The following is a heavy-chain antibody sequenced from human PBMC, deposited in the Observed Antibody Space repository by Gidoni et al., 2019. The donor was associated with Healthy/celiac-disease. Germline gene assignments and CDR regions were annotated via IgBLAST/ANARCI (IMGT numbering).Heavy chain of an antibody. J-gene: IGHJ5*02. CDR1: GGSISSYY. CDR2: IYTSGST. CDR3: ARDLVTTSWFDP. V-gene: IGHV4-4*07. Sequence: QVRLQESGAGLVKPSDTRSLTCTVSGGSISSYYWSWIRQPAGKGLECIGRIYTSGSTNYNPALKSRVTMSVDTSKNQFSLKLSSVTAADTAVYYCARDLVTTSWFDPWGQGTLVTVSS. D-gene: IGHD4-17*01.